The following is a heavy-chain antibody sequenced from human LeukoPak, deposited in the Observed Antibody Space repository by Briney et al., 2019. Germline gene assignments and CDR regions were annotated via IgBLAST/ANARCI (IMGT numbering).Heavy chain of an antibody. J-gene: IGHJ4*02. CDR1: GFTFDDYA. CDR2: ISWNSGSI. D-gene: IGHD6-19*01. Sequence: GRSLRLSCAASGFTFDDYAMHWVRQAPGKGLEWVSGISWNSGSIGYADSVKGRFTISRDNAKNSLYLQMNSLRAEDTAVYYCARDLGYSSGPNYWGQGTRVTVSS. V-gene: IGHV3-9*01. CDR3: ARDLGYSSGPNY.